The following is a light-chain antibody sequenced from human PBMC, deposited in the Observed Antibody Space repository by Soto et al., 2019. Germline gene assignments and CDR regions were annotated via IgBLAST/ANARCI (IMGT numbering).Light chain of an antibody. CDR2: EVT. J-gene: IGLJ1*01. CDR3: CSLTSSHTYV. CDR1: STDVGGYNY. Sequence: QSALAQPSSVSGSPGQSITISCTGTSTDVGGYNYVSWYQHHSGKAPKLLIYEVTNRPSGFSYRLSGSKSGKTASLTISGLQADYDADYYCCSLTSSHTYVFRSGSKVTVL. V-gene: IGLV2-14*01.